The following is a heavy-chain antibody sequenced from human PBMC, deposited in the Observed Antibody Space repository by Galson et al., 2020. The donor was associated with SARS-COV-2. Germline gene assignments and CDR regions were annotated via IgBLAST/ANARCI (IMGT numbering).Heavy chain of an antibody. CDR2: SSPISGTA. Sequence: SVKVSCKASGGILSTFVVSWVRQAPGQGLEWVGESSPISGTANNAQTFQGRVTFTADESTSTVYMELSGLRSEDTAVYYCAKSTRPYYFDGSAYYYIWGQGTLVTVSS. J-gene: IGHJ4*02. V-gene: IGHV1-69*13. D-gene: IGHD3-22*01. CDR1: GGILSTFV. CDR3: AKSTRPYYFDGSAYYYI.